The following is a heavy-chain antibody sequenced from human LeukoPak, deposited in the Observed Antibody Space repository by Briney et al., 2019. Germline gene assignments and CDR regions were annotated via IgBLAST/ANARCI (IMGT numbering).Heavy chain of an antibody. D-gene: IGHD2-2*01. CDR2: ISSSSSTI. Sequence: GGSLRLSCAASGFTFSSYSMNWVRQAPGKGLEWVSYISSSSSTIYYADSVKGRFTISRDNAKKSRYLQMNSLRAEATAVYTWARRVVVRPCYLDVWGKGTTVTVSS. CDR3: ARRVVVRPCYLDV. V-gene: IGHV3-48*04. CDR1: GFTFSSYS. J-gene: IGHJ6*03.